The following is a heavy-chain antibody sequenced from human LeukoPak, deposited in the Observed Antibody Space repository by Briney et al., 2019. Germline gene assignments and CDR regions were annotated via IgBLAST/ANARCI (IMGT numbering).Heavy chain of an antibody. CDR2: IYYSGST. J-gene: IGHJ4*02. D-gene: IGHD3-10*01. V-gene: IGHV4-59*08. CDR1: DDSISSYY. CDR3: ARHYPYGSGSYSPFYFDY. Sequence: SETLSLTCTVSDDSISSYYWSWTRQPPGKGLEWVGYIYYSGSTNYNPSLKSRVTISVDTSKNQFSLKLSSVTAADTGVYYCARHYPYGSGSYSPFYFDYWGQGTLVTVSP.